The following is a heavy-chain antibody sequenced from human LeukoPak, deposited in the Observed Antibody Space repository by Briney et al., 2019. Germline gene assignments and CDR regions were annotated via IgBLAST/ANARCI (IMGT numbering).Heavy chain of an antibody. V-gene: IGHV4-34*01. Sequence: SETLSLTCAVYGGSFSGYYWSWLRQPPGKGLEWIGEINHSGSTNYNPSLKSRVTISVDTSKNQFSLKLSSVTAADTAVYYCARGGYHRRQQKDYAFDIWGQGTMVTVSS. CDR3: ARGGYHRRQQKDYAFDI. D-gene: IGHD6-13*01. CDR1: GGSFSGYY. J-gene: IGHJ3*02. CDR2: INHSGST.